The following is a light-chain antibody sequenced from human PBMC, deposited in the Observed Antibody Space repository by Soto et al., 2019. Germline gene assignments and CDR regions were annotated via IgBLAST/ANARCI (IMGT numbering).Light chain of an antibody. CDR1: SSDVGGYKY. Sequence: QSALTQPASVSGSPGQSITLSCTGTSSDVGGYKYVSWYQQHSGNAPKVLIYDVSNRPLGVSNRFSGSKSGNTASLTISGLPAEDAADYYCKSYTSSTSWVFGGGTKLTVL. V-gene: IGLV2-14*01. CDR3: KSYTSSTSWV. CDR2: DVS. J-gene: IGLJ3*02.